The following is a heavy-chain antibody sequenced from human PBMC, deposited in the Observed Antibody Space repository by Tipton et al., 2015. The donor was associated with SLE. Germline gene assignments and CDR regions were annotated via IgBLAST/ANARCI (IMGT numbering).Heavy chain of an antibody. CDR2: IFYSGGT. CDR1: GDSISSSSYY. V-gene: IGHV4-61*01. Sequence: LRLSCTVSGDSISSSSYYWSWVRQPPGKGLEWIGYIFYSGGTNYNPSLKSRVTMSVDTSKNQFSLKLNSVTAADTALYYCARGASSLDYWGLGTLVTVS. CDR3: ARGASSLDY. D-gene: IGHD6-6*01. J-gene: IGHJ4*02.